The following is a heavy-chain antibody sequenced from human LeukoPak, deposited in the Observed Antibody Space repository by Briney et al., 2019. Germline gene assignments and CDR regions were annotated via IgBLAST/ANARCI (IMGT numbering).Heavy chain of an antibody. Sequence: ASVKVSCKASGYTFTGYYMHWVRQAPGQGLEWMGRINPNSGGTNYAQKFQGRVPLTRHPPITTAYMELSRLRSDAPAVYYCARAHAHASMDVWGKGTTVTVSS. V-gene: IGHV1-2*06. CDR3: ARAHAHASMDV. CDR2: INPNSGGT. J-gene: IGHJ6*03. D-gene: IGHD2-8*01. CDR1: GYTFTGYY.